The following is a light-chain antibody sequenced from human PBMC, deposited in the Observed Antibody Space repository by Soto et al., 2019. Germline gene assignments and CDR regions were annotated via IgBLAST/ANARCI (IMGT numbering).Light chain of an antibody. V-gene: IGLV2-14*01. Sequence: QSVLTQPASVSGSPGQSITISCTGTSSDVGGYDYVSWYQHHPGKAPKLMIYEVSNRPPGVSHRFSGSKSGNTASLTISGLQTEDEADYYCSSYAGSTTLLFGNGTKVTVL. CDR3: SSYAGSTTLL. J-gene: IGLJ1*01. CDR1: SSDVGGYDY. CDR2: EVS.